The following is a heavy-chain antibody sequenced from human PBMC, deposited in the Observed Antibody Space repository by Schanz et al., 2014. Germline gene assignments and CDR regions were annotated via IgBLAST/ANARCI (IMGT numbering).Heavy chain of an antibody. CDR1: GFNFITFA. Sequence: VQLVESGGGLVQPGGSLRLSCETSGFNFITFAMSWVRQAPGKGPEWVSAIGGDASRTYYADSVKGRFTISRDNSKSTLYLKMNSLRADDTAVYYCARAPPLVRGIAGWFGPWGQGSLVTVSS. CDR3: ARAPPLVRGIAGWFGP. J-gene: IGHJ5*02. CDR2: IGGDASRT. V-gene: IGHV3-23*04. D-gene: IGHD3-10*01.